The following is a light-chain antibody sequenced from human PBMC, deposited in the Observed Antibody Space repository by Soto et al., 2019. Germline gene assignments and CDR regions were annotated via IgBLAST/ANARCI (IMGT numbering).Light chain of an antibody. V-gene: IGLV2-14*01. CDR2: DVS. CDR3: SSYTSNNTLV. CDR1: NSDVGSYNY. Sequence: QSALTQPASVSGSPGQSITISCTGTNSDVGSYNYDSWYQQHPGKAPKLMIYDVSNRPSGVSNRFSGSKSGNTASLTISGLQADDEADFYCSSYTSNNTLVFGTGTKVTVL. J-gene: IGLJ1*01.